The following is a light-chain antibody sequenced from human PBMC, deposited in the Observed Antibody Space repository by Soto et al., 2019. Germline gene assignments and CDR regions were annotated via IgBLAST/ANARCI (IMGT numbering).Light chain of an antibody. Sequence: QSALTQSPSASGSPGQSVTISCTGTSSDVGNYKYVSWYQQHPGKAPKLMIYEVSKRPSGVPDRFSGSKSGNTASLTVSGLQAEVEADYYCSSYAGSNNWVFGGGTKLTVL. CDR3: SSYAGSNNWV. J-gene: IGLJ3*02. V-gene: IGLV2-8*01. CDR1: SSDVGNYKY. CDR2: EVS.